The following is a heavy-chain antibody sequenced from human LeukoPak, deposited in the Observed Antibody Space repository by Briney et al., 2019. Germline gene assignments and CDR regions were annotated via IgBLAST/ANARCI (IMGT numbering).Heavy chain of an antibody. J-gene: IGHJ4*02. D-gene: IGHD3-10*01. CDR3: AREEGYYASGPKGYFDS. Sequence: PSETLSLTCTVSGGSISTYYWSWIRQPAGKGLEWIGRIYTSGSTNYNPSLKSRVSMSIDTSKNQFSLKLNSVTAADTAVYYCAREEGYYASGPKGYFDSWGQGTLVTVSS. CDR1: GGSISTYY. CDR2: IYTSGST. V-gene: IGHV4-4*07.